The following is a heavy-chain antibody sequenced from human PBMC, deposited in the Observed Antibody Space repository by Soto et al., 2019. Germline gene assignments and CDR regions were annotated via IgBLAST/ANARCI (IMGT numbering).Heavy chain of an antibody. D-gene: IGHD3-9*01. CDR2: IYYSGST. V-gene: IGHV4-31*03. CDR3: ARADWLSAWPYYYYYYLDV. CDR1: GGSISSGGYY. J-gene: IGHJ6*03. Sequence: TLSLTCTVSGGSISSGGYYWSWIRQHPGKGLEWIGYIYYSGSTYYNPSLKSRVTISVDTSKNQFSLKLSSVTAADTAVYYCARADWLSAWPYYYYYYLDVWGKATTVTVSS.